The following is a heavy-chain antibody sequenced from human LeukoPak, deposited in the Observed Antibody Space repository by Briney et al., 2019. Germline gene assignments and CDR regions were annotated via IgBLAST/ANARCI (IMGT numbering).Heavy chain of an antibody. J-gene: IGHJ4*02. CDR3: AREKQSGGTPFDY. CDR1: GFTFTGHS. CDR2: VADDEKTI. D-gene: IGHD1-26*01. V-gene: IGHV3-30*04. Sequence: LRLSCVASGFTFTGHSMHWVRQAPGKGLEWVAVVADDEKTIFYADSLKGRFTVSRDNSKNTVYLQMNSLRDEDTAVYYCAREKQSGGTPFDYWGQGSLVTVSS.